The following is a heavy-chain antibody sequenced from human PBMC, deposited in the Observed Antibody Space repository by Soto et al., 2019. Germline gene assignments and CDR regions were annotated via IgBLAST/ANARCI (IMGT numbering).Heavy chain of an antibody. J-gene: IGHJ2*01. D-gene: IGHD3-16*01. CDR1: GGSFSGYY. Sequence: QVHLQQWGAGLLKPSETLSLTCAVYGGSFSGYYCSWIRQPPGKGLECMGEINNGGSSNYNPSLKTRDSMSGGTSNNRFSLKLTSVTAADTAVYYGASGGGDGYNQNWYFELWCRGTLVTVSS. CDR2: INNGGSS. V-gene: IGHV4-34*01. CDR3: ASGGGDGYNQNWYFEL.